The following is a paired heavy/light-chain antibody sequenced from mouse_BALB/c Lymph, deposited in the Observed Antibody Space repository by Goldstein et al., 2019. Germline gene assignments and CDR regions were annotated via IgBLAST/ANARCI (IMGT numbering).Light chain of an antibody. CDR1: QSVSASSSSY. Sequence: DIVLTQSPASLAVSLGQRATISCRASQSVSASSSSYMHWYQQKPGQPPKLLIKYASTLESGVPARFSGSGSGTDFTLNIHPVEEEDTATYYCQHSWEIPWTFGGGTKLDIK. CDR3: QHSWEIPWT. J-gene: IGKJ1*01. CDR2: YAS. V-gene: IGKV3-7*01.
Heavy chain of an antibody. CDR2: IDPNNGRT. V-gene: IGHV1S81*02. CDR1: GYTFTSYW. CDR3: ARYYYAMDY. Sequence: QVQLQQPGAELVKPGASVKLSCKASGYTFTSYWMHWVKQRPGQGLEWIGEIDPNNGRTKYNEKFKIKATLTVDKSSSTAYMQLSSLTSEDSAVYYCARYYYAMDYWGQGTSVTVSS. J-gene: IGHJ4*01.